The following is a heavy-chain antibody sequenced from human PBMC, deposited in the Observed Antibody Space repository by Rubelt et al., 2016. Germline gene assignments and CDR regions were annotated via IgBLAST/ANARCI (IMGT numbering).Heavy chain of an antibody. J-gene: IGHJ6*03. Sequence: QVQLQESGPGLVKPSETLSLTCTVSGGSISSTTYNWGWIRQSPGKGLEWIGSIYSSGSAYYNPSLKSRVTISVDTSKNHFSLKLSSVTAVDTAVYFCARGERTTYYYMDGWGKGTTVTVSS. CDR2: IYSSGSA. CDR1: GGSISSTTYN. D-gene: IGHD1-14*01. CDR3: ARGERTTYYYMDG. V-gene: IGHV4-39*07.